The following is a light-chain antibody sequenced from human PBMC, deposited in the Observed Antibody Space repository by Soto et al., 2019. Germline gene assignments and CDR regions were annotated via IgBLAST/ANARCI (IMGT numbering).Light chain of an antibody. CDR2: EVS. Sequence: QSALTQPASVSGSPGQSTTISCTGTSSDVGGYNYVSWYQQHPGKAPKLMIYEVSNRPSGVSNRFSGSKSGNTASLTISGLQAEDEADYYCSSYTSSSTRVFGTGTKVTVL. J-gene: IGLJ1*01. V-gene: IGLV2-14*01. CDR3: SSYTSSSTRV. CDR1: SSDVGGYNY.